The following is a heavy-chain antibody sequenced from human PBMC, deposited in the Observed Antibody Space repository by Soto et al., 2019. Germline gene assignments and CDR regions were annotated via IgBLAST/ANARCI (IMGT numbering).Heavy chain of an antibody. J-gene: IGHJ6*02. CDR1: GFTFSTYG. CDR3: ARGGGSGSSFVGYYYYTVDV. Sequence: QVQLVESGGGVVQPGRSLRLSCTASGFTFSTYGMHWVRQAPGKGLEWVTVIWYDGSNKYYADSVKGRFTISRDNSKNTLYLQMKSLRADDTAVYYCARGGGSGSSFVGYYYYTVDVWGQGTTVTVSS. CDR2: IWYDGSNK. D-gene: IGHD1-26*01. V-gene: IGHV3-33*01.